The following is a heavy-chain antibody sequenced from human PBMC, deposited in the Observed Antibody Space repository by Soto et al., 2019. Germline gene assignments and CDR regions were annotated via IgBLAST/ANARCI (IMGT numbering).Heavy chain of an antibody. CDR3: AREKVEDYYYYYGMDV. V-gene: IGHV1-3*05. CDR1: GYTFTSYP. Sequence: QVQLVQSGAEEKQPGASVKVSCKASGYTFTSYPIHWLRQAPGQRLEWMGWINVANGNTESSQKFQGRVTIARDTSAITAYMELSRLRSEDTARYYCAREKVEDYYYYYGMDVWGQGTTVTVSS. CDR2: INVANGNT. D-gene: IGHD2-15*01. J-gene: IGHJ6*02.